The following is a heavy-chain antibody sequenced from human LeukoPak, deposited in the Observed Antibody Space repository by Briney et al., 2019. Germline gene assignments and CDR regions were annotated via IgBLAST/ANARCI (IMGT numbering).Heavy chain of an antibody. Sequence: SETLSLTCTVSGGSITSRDHYWDWIRQPPGKRLQWIGSIYFSGSTDYNSSLKSRVTISVDTSRNQFSLKLRSVTAADTAVYYCARQVSGLSLYYFDYWGQGTLITVSS. CDR3: ARQVSGLSLYYFDY. J-gene: IGHJ4*02. D-gene: IGHD6-19*01. V-gene: IGHV4-39*01. CDR2: IYFSGST. CDR1: GGSITSRDHY.